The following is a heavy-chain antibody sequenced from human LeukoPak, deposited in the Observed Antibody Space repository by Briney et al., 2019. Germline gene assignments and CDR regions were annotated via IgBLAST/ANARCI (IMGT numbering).Heavy chain of an antibody. CDR1: GFTFGDYA. D-gene: IGHD3-10*01. CDR3: TREVWGVDY. Sequence: GGSLRLSCTASGFTFGDYAMSWVGQAPGKGLEWVGFIRSKAYGGTTEYAASVKGRFTISRDDSKSIAYLQMNSLKTEDTAVYYCTREVWGVDYWGQGTLVTVSS. V-gene: IGHV3-49*04. J-gene: IGHJ4*02. CDR2: IRSKAYGGTT.